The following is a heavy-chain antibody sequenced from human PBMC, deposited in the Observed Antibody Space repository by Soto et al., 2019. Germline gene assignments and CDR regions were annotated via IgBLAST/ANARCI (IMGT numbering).Heavy chain of an antibody. D-gene: IGHD2-2*02. V-gene: IGHV3-23*01. CDR1: GFTFSSYA. CDR2: ISGSGGST. Sequence: GGSLRLSCAASGFTFSSYAMSWVRQAPGKGLEWVSAISGSGGSTYYADSVKGRFTISRDNSKNTLYLQMNSLRAEDTAVYYCAKVRSSTSCYMGPCDAFDIWGQGTMVTVSS. CDR3: AKVRSSTSCYMGPCDAFDI. J-gene: IGHJ3*02.